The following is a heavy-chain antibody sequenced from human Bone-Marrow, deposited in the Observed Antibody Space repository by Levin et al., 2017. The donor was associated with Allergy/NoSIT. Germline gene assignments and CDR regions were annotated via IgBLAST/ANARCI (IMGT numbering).Heavy chain of an antibody. J-gene: IGHJ3*02. CDR1: GFTFSDYY. D-gene: IGHD2-2*01. Sequence: GESLKISCAASGFTFSDYYMSWIRQAPGKGLEWVSYISRSGSDTKYAGSVKGRFTISRDNAKNSLYLQMNSLRAEDTAVYYCARDLSRVVVVPAASDDAFDSWGQGTMVTVSS. CDR3: ARDLSRVVVVPAASDDAFDS. V-gene: IGHV3-11*05. CDR2: ISRSGSDT.